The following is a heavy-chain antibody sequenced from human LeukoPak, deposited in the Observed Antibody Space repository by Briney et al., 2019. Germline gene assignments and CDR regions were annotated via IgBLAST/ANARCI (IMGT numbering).Heavy chain of an antibody. D-gene: IGHD3-3*01. Sequence: GGSLRLSCAASGFTFSSYAMSWVRQAPGKGLEWVSAIGGGGNGFSTYYGDFMKGRFTISRDNSKNTLYLQMNSRRAEDTAVYYCARDLVRFGGWYDHWGQGTLVTVSS. V-gene: IGHV3-23*01. CDR2: IGGGGNGFST. CDR1: GFTFSSYA. J-gene: IGHJ5*02. CDR3: ARDLVRFGGWYDH.